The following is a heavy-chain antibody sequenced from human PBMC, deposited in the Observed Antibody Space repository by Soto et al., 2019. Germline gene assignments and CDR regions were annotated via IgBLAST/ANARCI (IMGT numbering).Heavy chain of an antibody. CDR3: ARGLTHHFRWWREHHYYGMDV. V-gene: IGHV4-34*01. D-gene: IGHD2-15*01. J-gene: IGHJ6*02. Sequence: PSETLSLTCAVYGGSFSGYYWSWIRQPPGKGLEWIGEINHSGSTNYNPSLKSRVTISVDTSKNQFSLKLSSVTAADTAVYYCARGLTHHFRWWREHHYYGMDVWGQGTTVTVSS. CDR1: GGSFSGYY. CDR2: INHSGST.